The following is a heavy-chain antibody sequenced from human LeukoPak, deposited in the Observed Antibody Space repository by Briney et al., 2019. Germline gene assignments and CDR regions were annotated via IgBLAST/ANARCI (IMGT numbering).Heavy chain of an antibody. CDR1: GGTFSSYA. CDR2: IIPIFGTA. J-gene: IGHJ4*02. D-gene: IGHD3-10*01. V-gene: IGHV1-69*13. CDR3: ARGLIAYYYGSGSHHYFDY. Sequence: ASVKVSCKASGGTFSSYAISWVRQAPGQGLEWMGGIIPIFGTANYAQKFQGRVTTTADESTSTAYMELSSLRSEDTAVYYCARGLIAYYYGSGSHHYFDYWGQGTLVTVSS.